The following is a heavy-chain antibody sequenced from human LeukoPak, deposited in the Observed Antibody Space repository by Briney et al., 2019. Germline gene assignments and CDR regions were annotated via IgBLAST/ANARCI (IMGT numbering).Heavy chain of an antibody. Sequence: GGSLRLSCAVSGLSFKNYAMRWVSQAVGRGLVWVSLISGDGRITYYTDSVKGRFSISRDNCKNQVYLQLSSLRAEDTAAYYCAKEMEFCGGDCYFKGFDSWGQGTLVTVSS. CDR3: AKEMEFCGGDCYFKGFDS. CDR2: ISGDGRIT. D-gene: IGHD2-21*01. J-gene: IGHJ5*01. V-gene: IGHV3-23*01. CDR1: GLSFKNYA.